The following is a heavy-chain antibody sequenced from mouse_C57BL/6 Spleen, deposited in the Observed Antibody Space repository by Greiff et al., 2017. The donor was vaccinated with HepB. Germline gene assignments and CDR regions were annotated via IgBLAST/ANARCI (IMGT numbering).Heavy chain of an antibody. Sequence: EVKVEESGGGLVKPGGSLKLSCAASGFTFSSYAMSWVRQTPEKRLEWVATISDGGSYTYYPDNVKGRFTISRDNAKNNLYLQMSHLKSEDTAMYYCARDLLLYAMDYWGQGTSVTVSS. CDR2: ISDGGSYT. CDR3: ARDLLLYAMDY. V-gene: IGHV5-4*01. D-gene: IGHD2-10*01. CDR1: GFTFSSYA. J-gene: IGHJ4*01.